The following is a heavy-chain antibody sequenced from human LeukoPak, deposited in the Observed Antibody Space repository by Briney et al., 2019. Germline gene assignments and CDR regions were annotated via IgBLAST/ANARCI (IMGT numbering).Heavy chain of an antibody. V-gene: IGHV4-34*01. CDR3: AKQDRFGDWFDP. J-gene: IGHJ5*02. CDR1: GGSFSGYY. Sequence: SETLSLTCAVYGGSFSGYYWSWIRQPPGKGLEWIGEINHSGSTNYNPSLKSRVTMSVDTSKNQFSLKLSSVTAADTAVYYCAKQDRFGDWFDPWGQGTLVTVSS. CDR2: INHSGST. D-gene: IGHD3-10*01.